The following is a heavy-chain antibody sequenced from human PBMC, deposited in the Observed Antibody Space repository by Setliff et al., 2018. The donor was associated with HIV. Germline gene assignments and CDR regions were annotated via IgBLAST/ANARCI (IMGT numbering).Heavy chain of an antibody. CDR2: IYYRGST. V-gene: IGHV4-39*01. D-gene: IGHD6-13*01. Sequence: KTSETLSLTCTVSGGSISSSSYYWDWIRQPPGKGLQWIGSIYYRGSTYYNPSLKSRVTISVDTSKNQFSLKLRSVTAADTALYYCARGRYRSRWYASDHYYIDVWGKGTTVTVSS. CDR1: GGSISSSSYY. CDR3: ARGRYRSRWYASDHYYIDV. J-gene: IGHJ6*03.